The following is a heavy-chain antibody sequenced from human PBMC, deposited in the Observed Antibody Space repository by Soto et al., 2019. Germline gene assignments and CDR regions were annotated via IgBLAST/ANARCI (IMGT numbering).Heavy chain of an antibody. CDR3: TRECGGDCSNAFDL. Sequence: VQLVESGGGLVQPGGSLRLSCAASGFTVSSNYMNWVRQAPGKGLEWLSVLYSGAGTYYADSVKDRFTISRDNSKNTLYLQLNSLTAEDTAIYYSTRECGGDCSNAFDLWGQGTMVTASP. CDR1: GFTVSSNY. CDR2: LYSGAGT. D-gene: IGHD2-21*01. V-gene: IGHV3-66*01. J-gene: IGHJ3*01.